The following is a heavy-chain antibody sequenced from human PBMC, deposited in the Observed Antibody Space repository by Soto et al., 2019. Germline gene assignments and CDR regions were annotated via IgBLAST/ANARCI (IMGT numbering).Heavy chain of an antibody. J-gene: IGHJ4*02. V-gene: IGHV3-11*01. CDR2: ITSSGNTL. CDR1: GFTFIDHY. D-gene: IGHD2-15*01. CDR3: ARGVATDY. Sequence: GWSLRLACVSSGFTFIDHYMSWIRQAPGKGLEWVSYITSSGNTLRYADSVKGRFTISRDNAKNSLYLQMNNLRSEDTAVYYCARGVATDYWGQGTPVTVSS.